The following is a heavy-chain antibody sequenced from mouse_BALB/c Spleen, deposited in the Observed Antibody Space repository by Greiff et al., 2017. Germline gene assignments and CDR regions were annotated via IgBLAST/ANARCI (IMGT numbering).Heavy chain of an antibody. Sequence: QVHVKQSGPELVKPGASVKMSCKATGYTFSSYWIEWVKQRPGHGLEWIGEILPGSGSTNYNEKFKGKATFTADTSSNTAYMQLSSLTSEDSAVYYCARGGGFDYWGQGTTLTVSS. CDR2: ILPGSGST. V-gene: IGHV1-9*01. CDR1: GYTFSSYW. CDR3: ARGGGFDY. J-gene: IGHJ2*01.